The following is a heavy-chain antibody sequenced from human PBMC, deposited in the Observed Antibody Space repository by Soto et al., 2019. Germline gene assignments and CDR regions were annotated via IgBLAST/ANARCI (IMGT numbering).Heavy chain of an antibody. CDR3: AKDTSSSPYYMDV. Sequence: EVQVLESGGGLVQPGGSLRLSCAASGFTFSNFAMSWVRHAPGKGREWVSEISGSTGSTYYADSVKGRFTISRDNSTNTLHLQMNSLRAEDTAVYYCAKDTSSSPYYMDVWGKGTTVTVSS. CDR1: GFTFSNFA. V-gene: IGHV3-23*01. D-gene: IGHD2-2*01. CDR2: ISGSTGST. J-gene: IGHJ6*03.